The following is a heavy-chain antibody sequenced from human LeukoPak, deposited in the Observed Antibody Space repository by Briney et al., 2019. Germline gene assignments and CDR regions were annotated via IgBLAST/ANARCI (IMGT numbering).Heavy chain of an antibody. V-gene: IGHV1-69*01. Sequence: SVKVSCKASGGTFSSYAISWVRQAPGQGLEWMGGIIPIFGTADYAQKFQDRVTITADESTSTAYMELSSLRSEDTAVYYCARKTLENYYGSGSYYNYYYYYMDVWGKGTTVTVSS. J-gene: IGHJ6*03. CDR3: ARKTLENYYGSGSYYNYYYYYMDV. CDR1: GGTFSSYA. CDR2: IIPIFGTA. D-gene: IGHD3-10*01.